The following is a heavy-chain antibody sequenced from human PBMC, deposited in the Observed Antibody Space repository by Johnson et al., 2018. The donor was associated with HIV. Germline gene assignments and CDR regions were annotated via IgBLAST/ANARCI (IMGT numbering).Heavy chain of an antibody. CDR3: AGAYYYDSSGYYDAFDI. D-gene: IGHD3-22*01. CDR2: ISYYGSNK. Sequence: QVQLVESGGGVVQPGRSLRLSCAASGFTFSSYGMHWVRQAPGKGLEWVAVISYYGSNKYYADSVKGRFTISRDNSKNTLYLQMNSLRAEDTAVYYCAGAYYYDSSGYYDAFDIWGQGTMVTVSS. V-gene: IGHV3-30*03. J-gene: IGHJ3*02. CDR1: GFTFSSYG.